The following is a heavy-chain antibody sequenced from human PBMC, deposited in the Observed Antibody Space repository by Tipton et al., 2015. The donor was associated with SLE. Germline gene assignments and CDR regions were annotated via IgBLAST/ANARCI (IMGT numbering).Heavy chain of an antibody. V-gene: IGHV4-59*12. Sequence: TLSLTCTISGGSIYNYYWNWIRQSPGKGLEWIGHVYHSGSTNYNPSLKSRVTISVDTSKNQFSLKLSSVTAADTAVYYCASWGPVVYYYYMDVWGKGTTVTVSS. D-gene: IGHD3-16*01. CDR1: GGSIYNYY. CDR3: ASWGPVVYYYYMDV. CDR2: VYHSGST. J-gene: IGHJ6*03.